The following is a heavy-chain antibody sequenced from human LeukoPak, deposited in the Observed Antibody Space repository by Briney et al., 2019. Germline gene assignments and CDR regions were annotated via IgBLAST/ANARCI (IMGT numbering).Heavy chain of an antibody. CDR3: ARGEGVATILKPDAFDI. D-gene: IGHD5-12*01. J-gene: IGHJ3*02. V-gene: IGHV1-2*02. Sequence: ASVKVSCKASGYTFTGYYMHWVRQAPGQGLEWVGWIIPNSGGTNYAQKFQGRVTMTWDTSISTAYMELSRLRSDDTAVYYCARGEGVATILKPDAFDIWDQGTMVTVSS. CDR2: IIPNSGGT. CDR1: GYTFTGYY.